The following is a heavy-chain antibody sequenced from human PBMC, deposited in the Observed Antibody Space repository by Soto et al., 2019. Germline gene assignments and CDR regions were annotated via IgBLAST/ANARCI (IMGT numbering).Heavy chain of an antibody. CDR1: GFTFRSYA. CDR2: IWYDGSNK. CDR3: ARDIGVTHGDLEY. D-gene: IGHD4-17*01. V-gene: IGHV3-33*01. Sequence: QVQLVESGGGVVQPGRSLRLSCAASGFTFRSYAMHWVRQAPGKGLEWVAVIWYDGSNKYYADSVRGRFTISRDNSKDTLYLQMTSLGTEDTAVYFCARDIGVTHGDLEYGGQGTLVTVSS. J-gene: IGHJ4*02.